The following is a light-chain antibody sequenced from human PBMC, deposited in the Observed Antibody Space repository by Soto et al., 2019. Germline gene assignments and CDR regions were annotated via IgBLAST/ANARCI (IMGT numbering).Light chain of an antibody. CDR1: SSNIGSYY. V-gene: IGLV1-47*01. J-gene: IGLJ1*01. CDR3: AAWDDSLSGAYL. Sequence: QSVLTQPPSASGTPGQKITISCSGSSSNIGSYYVYWYQQLPGTAPKLLIYRDNHRPSGVPDRFSGSKSGTSASLAISGLRSEDEADYYCAAWDDSLSGAYLFGTGTKVTVL. CDR2: RDN.